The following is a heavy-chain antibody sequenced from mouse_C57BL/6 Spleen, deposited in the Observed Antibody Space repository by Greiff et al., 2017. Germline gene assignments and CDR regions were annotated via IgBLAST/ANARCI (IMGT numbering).Heavy chain of an antibody. CDR2: ISSGSSTI. CDR3: DILQGDLAWFAY. D-gene: IGHD1-1*01. CDR1: GFTFSDYG. J-gene: IGHJ3*01. Sequence: EVMLVESGGGLVKPGGSLKLSCAASGFTFSDYGMHWVRQAPEKGLEWVAYISSGSSTIYYADTVKGRFTISSDNDKHTLFLQMTSLRSEDTAMYCCDILQGDLAWFAYWGKGTLVTVSA. V-gene: IGHV5-17*01.